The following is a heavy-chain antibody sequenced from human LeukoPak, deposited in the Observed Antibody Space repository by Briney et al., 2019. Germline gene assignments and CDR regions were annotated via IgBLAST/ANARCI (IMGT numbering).Heavy chain of an antibody. CDR2: IHGSGETT. CDR3: AKDPNGDYVGAFDS. J-gene: IGHJ3*02. V-gene: IGHV3-23*01. D-gene: IGHD4-17*01. CDR1: ALRFSSFA. Sequence: GGSLRLSCAASALRFSSFAMTWVRQVPGKGLEWVSGIHGSGETTYYADSVKGRFTISRDNSREMLYLQMNSLRVEDTAVYYCAKDPNGDYVGAFDSWGQGTMVTVSS.